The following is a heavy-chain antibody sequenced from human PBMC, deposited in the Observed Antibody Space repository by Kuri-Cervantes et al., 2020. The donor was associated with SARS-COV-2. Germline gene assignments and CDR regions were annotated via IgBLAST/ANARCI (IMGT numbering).Heavy chain of an antibody. J-gene: IGHJ4*02. D-gene: IGHD1-1*01. CDR2: ISYDGSNI. Sequence: GESLKISCAASGFTFSRYAMHWVRQAPGKGLEWVAVISYDGSNIYYADSVKGRSSISRDNSKNTLYLQMNSLRAEDTAVYYCVRDGDHWNFDYWGQGTLVTVSS. CDR1: GFTFSRYA. CDR3: VRDGDHWNFDY. V-gene: IGHV3-30-3*01.